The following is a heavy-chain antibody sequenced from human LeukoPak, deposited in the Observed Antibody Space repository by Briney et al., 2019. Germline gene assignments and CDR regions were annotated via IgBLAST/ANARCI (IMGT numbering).Heavy chain of an antibody. Sequence: ESGPTLVNPTQTLTLTCIFSGFSLNTRGVGVGWIRQPPGKALEWLALNYWDEDERYSPSLKSRLTITNDTSKNQGVLTMTNMDPVDTATYYCAQSGGLIPHYPSFDIWGQGTKVTVSS. J-gene: IGHJ3*02. CDR3: AQSGGLIPHYPSFDI. CDR1: GFSLNTRGVG. V-gene: IGHV2-5*02. CDR2: NYWDEDE. D-gene: IGHD3-16*01.